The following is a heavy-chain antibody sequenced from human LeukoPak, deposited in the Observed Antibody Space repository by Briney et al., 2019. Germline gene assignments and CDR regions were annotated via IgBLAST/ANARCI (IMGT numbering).Heavy chain of an antibody. J-gene: IGHJ4*02. D-gene: IGHD6-19*01. V-gene: IGHV3-23*01. Sequence: GGSLRLSCAASGFTFTTYPMSWLRQAPGKGLEWVSAISGSCGGTYYADSVKGRFTISRDNSKNTLYLQMKSLSTEDTAVYYWAKTTTGYSSGRYPGWPVDYWGQGTLVTVSS. CDR3: AKTTTGYSSGRYPGWPVDY. CDR1: GFTFTTYP. CDR2: ISGSCGGT.